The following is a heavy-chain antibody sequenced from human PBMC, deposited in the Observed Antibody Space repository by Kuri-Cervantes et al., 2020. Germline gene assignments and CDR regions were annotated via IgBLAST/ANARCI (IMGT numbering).Heavy chain of an antibody. CDR3: ARTDPNYYGSGSLAFDI. J-gene: IGHJ3*02. D-gene: IGHD3-10*01. CDR2: IYYSGST. V-gene: IGHV4-59*12. CDR1: GGSISSYY. Sequence: SETLSLTCTVSGGSISSYYWSWIRQPPGKGLEWIGYIYYSGSTNYNPSLKSRVTISVDTSKNQFSLKLSSVTAADTAVYYCARTDPNYYGSGSLAFDIWGQGTMVTVSS.